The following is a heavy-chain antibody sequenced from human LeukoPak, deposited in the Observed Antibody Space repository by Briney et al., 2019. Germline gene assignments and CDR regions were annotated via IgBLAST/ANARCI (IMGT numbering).Heavy chain of an antibody. CDR3: AKYAAASGPNWLDT. CDR1: GGSISTYW. Sequence: PSETLSLTCTVSGGSISTYWGSWIRQAPGKGLEWIGNIHYSMSTYSNPSLKSRVTISLDTSKNQFSLKLSSVTAADTAMYYCAKYAAASGPNWLDTWGQGILVTVSS. CDR2: IHYSMST. V-gene: IGHV4-59*01. J-gene: IGHJ5*02. D-gene: IGHD6-13*01.